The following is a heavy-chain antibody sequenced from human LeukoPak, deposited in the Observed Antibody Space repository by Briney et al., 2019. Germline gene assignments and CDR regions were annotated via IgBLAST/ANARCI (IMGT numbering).Heavy chain of an antibody. V-gene: IGHV4-39*07. J-gene: IGHJ3*01. CDR1: RGSISRSAYY. CDR3: ARDTIAPNDAFDV. CDR2: IYYTGST. Sequence: SETLSLTCTVSRGSISRSAYYWGWIRQPPGKGLEWIGNIYYTGSTYYNPSLRSRVTISVDTSKNQFSLKLSSVTAADTAVYYCARDTIAPNDAFDVWGQGTMVTVSS. D-gene: IGHD3-9*01.